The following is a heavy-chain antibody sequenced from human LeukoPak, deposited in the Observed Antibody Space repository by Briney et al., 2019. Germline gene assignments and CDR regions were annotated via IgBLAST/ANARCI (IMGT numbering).Heavy chain of an antibody. D-gene: IGHD2-8*01. V-gene: IGHV3-23*01. CDR3: AKENGYYYYYYMDV. J-gene: IGHJ6*03. CDR2: ISGSGGST. Sequence: PGGSLRLSPAASGFTISGYAMSWVRQAPGKGLERVSAISGSGGSTYYADSVKGRFTISRDNSKNTLYLQMNSLRAEDTAVYYCAKENGYYYYYYMDVWGKGTTVTVSS. CDR1: GFTISGYA.